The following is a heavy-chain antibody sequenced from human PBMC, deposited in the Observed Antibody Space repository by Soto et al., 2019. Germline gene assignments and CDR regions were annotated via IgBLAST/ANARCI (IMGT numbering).Heavy chain of an antibody. J-gene: IGHJ5*02. CDR2: ISYDGSNK. CDR3: ARDRDSSSWYSPGWFDP. CDR1: GFTFSSYA. D-gene: IGHD6-13*01. Sequence: GGSLRLSCAAAGFTFSSYAMHWVRQAPGKGLEWVAVISYDGSNKYYADSVKGRFTISTDNSKNTLYLQMNSLRAEDTAVYYCARDRDSSSWYSPGWFDPWGQGTLVTVSS. V-gene: IGHV3-30*01.